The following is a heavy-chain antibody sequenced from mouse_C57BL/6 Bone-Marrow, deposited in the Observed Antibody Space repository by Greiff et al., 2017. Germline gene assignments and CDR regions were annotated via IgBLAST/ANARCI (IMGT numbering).Heavy chain of an antibody. CDR1: GFNIKDDY. D-gene: IGHD1-1*01. Sequence: EVHLVESGAELVRPGASVKLSCTASGFNIKDDYMHWVKQRPEQGLEWIGWIDPENGDTEYASKFQGKATITADTSSNTAYLQLSSLTSEDTAVYYCTYYYGSSFRWYFDVWGTGTTVTVSS. J-gene: IGHJ1*03. CDR2: IDPENGDT. V-gene: IGHV14-4*01. CDR3: TYYYGSSFRWYFDV.